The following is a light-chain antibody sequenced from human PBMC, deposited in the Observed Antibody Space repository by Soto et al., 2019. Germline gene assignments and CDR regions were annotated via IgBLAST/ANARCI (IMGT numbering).Light chain of an antibody. CDR3: QTWDTGIRV. CDR2: LNSDGSH. CDR1: SGHSTYA. V-gene: IGLV4-69*01. Sequence: QLVLTQSPSASASLGASVKLTCTLSSGHSTYAIAWHQQQPEKGPRYLMKLNSDGSHNKGDGIPDRFSGSSSGAERYLTISRLQSEDEADYYCQTWDTGIRVFGGGTKLTVL. J-gene: IGLJ3*02.